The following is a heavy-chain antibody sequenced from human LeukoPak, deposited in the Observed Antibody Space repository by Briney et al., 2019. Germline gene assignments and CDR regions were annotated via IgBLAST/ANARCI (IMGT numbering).Heavy chain of an antibody. J-gene: IGHJ4*02. Sequence: SETLSLTCTVSGGSISSSSYHWGWIRQPPGKGLEWIGSIYYSGSTYYNPSLKSRVTISVDTSKNQFSLKLSSVTAADTAVYYCASLFYDSSGYYLPFDYWGQGTLVTVSS. V-gene: IGHV4-39*07. D-gene: IGHD3-22*01. CDR2: IYYSGST. CDR1: GGSISSSSYH. CDR3: ASLFYDSSGYYLPFDY.